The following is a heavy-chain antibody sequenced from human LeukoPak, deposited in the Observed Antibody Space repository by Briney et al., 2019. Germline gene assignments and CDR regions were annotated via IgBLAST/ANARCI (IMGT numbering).Heavy chain of an antibody. D-gene: IGHD1-26*01. CDR1: GGPISDFY. CDR2: IFYSGNT. V-gene: IGHV4-59*01. CDR3: ARLRSGSTPPPPYYYYGLDV. Sequence: SETLSLTCTVSGGPISDFYWSWIRQSPEKGLEWIGNIFYSGNTNYNPSLRSRVTISVDTSKKQFSLRLTSVTAADTAVYYCARLRSGSTPPPPYYYYGLDVWGQGTTVTVSS. J-gene: IGHJ6*02.